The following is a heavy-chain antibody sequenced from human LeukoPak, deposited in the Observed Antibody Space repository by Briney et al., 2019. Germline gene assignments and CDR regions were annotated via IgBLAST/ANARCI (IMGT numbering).Heavy chain of an antibody. V-gene: IGHV4-34*01. Sequence: SETLSLTCAVYGGSFSGYYWSWIRQPPGKGLEWIGEINHSGSTNYNPSLKSRVTISVDTSKNQFSLKLSSVTAADTAVYYCARGPPFDIVVVPAATLTDYYGMDVWGQGTTVTVSS. CDR1: GGSFSGYY. J-gene: IGHJ6*02. D-gene: IGHD2-2*01. CDR2: INHSGST. CDR3: ARGPPFDIVVVPAATLTDYYGMDV.